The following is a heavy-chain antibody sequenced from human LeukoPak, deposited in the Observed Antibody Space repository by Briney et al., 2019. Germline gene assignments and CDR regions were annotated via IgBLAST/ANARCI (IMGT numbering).Heavy chain of an antibody. Sequence: PGGSLRLSCAASGFTFSSYGMHWVRQAPGKGLEWVAVMWYDGSNKYYADSVKGRFTISRDNSKNTLYLQLNSLRAEDTAVYYCAREGAAAGDNWFDPWGQGTLVTVSS. CDR3: AREGAAAGDNWFDP. J-gene: IGHJ5*02. D-gene: IGHD6-13*01. CDR1: GFTFSSYG. CDR2: MWYDGSNK. V-gene: IGHV3-33*01.